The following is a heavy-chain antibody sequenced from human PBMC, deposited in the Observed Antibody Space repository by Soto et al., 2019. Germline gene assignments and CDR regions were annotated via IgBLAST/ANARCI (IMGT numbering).Heavy chain of an antibody. CDR3: ARAWPSVDSYGSGVMDV. J-gene: IGHJ6*02. V-gene: IGHV4-4*02. Sequence: VQLQESGPGLVKPSGTLSVTCAVSGGSISSSNWWNWVRQPPGKGLEWIGEIYHSGSTNYNPSLRSRVTISLDKSKNQFSLRVMSVTAADTAEYYCARAWPSVDSYGSGVMDVWGQGTTVTVSS. CDR1: GGSISSSNW. CDR2: IYHSGST. D-gene: IGHD5-18*01.